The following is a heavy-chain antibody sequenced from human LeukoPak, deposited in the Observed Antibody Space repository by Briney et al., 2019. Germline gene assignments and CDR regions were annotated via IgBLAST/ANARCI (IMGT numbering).Heavy chain of an antibody. CDR1: GFTFSDYY. CDR2: RSSSGNTI. J-gene: IGHJ4*02. Sequence: GSLRLSCAASGFTFSDYYMNWIRQAPGKGLEWISYRSSSGNTIYYADSVKGRFTISRDNAKNSLYLQMNSLRAEDTAVYYCARARDGYNYYPFDYWGQGTLVTVSS. CDR3: ARARDGYNYYPFDY. D-gene: IGHD5-24*01. V-gene: IGHV3-11*01.